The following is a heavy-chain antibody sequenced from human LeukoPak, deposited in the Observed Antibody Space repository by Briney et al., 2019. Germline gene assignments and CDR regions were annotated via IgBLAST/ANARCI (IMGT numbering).Heavy chain of an antibody. V-gene: IGHV4-39*07. CDR3: ARDLGDGYNYGVLEY. J-gene: IGHJ4*02. D-gene: IGHD5-24*01. Sequence: SETLSLTCTVSGGSISSSLYYWGWIRQPPGKGLEWLGNIYYTGSTYYNPSLKSRVTISLDTAKNQFSLRLSSVTAADTAVYYCARDLGDGYNYGVLEYWGQGTLVTVSS. CDR2: IYYTGST. CDR1: GGSISSSLYY.